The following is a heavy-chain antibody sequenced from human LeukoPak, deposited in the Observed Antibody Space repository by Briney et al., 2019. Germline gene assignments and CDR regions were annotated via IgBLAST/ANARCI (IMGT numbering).Heavy chain of an antibody. CDR3: AKKGHCSGGSCYSVLDYFDY. J-gene: IGHJ4*02. V-gene: IGHV3-23*01. CDR2: ISGTGGST. D-gene: IGHD2-15*01. Sequence: GGSLRLSCAASGFTFSSYAMSWVRQAPGKGLEWVSTISGTGGSTYYADSVKGRFTISRDNSKNTLYLQMNSLRAEDTAVYYCAKKGHCSGGSCYSVLDYFDYWGQGTLVTVSS. CDR1: GFTFSSYA.